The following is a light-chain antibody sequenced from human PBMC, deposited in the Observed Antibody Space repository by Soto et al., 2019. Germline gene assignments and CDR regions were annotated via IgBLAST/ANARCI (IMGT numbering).Light chain of an antibody. CDR1: QSVSSAY. Sequence: EIVLTQSPDTLSLSPGERATLSCRASQSVSSAYLAWYQQKPGQTPRLLIYGSSSRATGIPDRFSGSASGTDFTLTISGLEPEDFAMYYCQQYNRSPWTFGQGTKVEIK. CDR2: GSS. V-gene: IGKV3-20*01. J-gene: IGKJ1*01. CDR3: QQYNRSPWT.